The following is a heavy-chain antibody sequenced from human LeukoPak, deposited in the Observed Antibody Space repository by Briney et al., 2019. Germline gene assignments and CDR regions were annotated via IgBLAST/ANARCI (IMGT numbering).Heavy chain of an antibody. CDR3: ARSFCGGDCYSGDYYFDY. CDR2: IYPGDSDT. V-gene: IGHV5-51*01. CDR1: GYSFTCYW. J-gene: IGHJ4*02. D-gene: IGHD2-21*02. Sequence: GKSLKISCXGSGYSFTCYWIGWVRQMSGKGLEWMGIIYPGDSDTRYSPSFQGQVTISADKSISTAYLQWSSLKASDTAMYYCARSFCGGDCYSGDYYFDYWGQGTLVTVSS.